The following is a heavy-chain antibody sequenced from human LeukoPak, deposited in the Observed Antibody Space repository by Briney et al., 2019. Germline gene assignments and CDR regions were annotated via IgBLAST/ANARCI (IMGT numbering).Heavy chain of an antibody. J-gene: IGHJ3*02. V-gene: IGHV1-18*01. CDR1: GYTFTSYG. Sequence: ASVKVSCKASGYTFTSYGISWVRQAPGQGLEWMGWISAYNGNTNYAQKLQGRVTMTTDTSTSTAYMELRSLRSDDTAVYYCARPGVLRYFDWLFTLDAFDIWGQGTMVTVSS. D-gene: IGHD3-9*01. CDR2: ISAYNGNT. CDR3: ARPGVLRYFDWLFTLDAFDI.